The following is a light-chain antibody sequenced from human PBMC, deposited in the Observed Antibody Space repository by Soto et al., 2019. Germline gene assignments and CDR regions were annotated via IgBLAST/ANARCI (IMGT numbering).Light chain of an antibody. Sequence: QAVRTQPPSASGTPGQRVTISCSGSSSNIGSNTVNWYQQLPGTAPKLLIYSNNQRPSGVPDRFSGSKSGTSASLAISGLQSEDEADYYCAAWDDSLNGQVFGTGTKVTVL. CDR2: SNN. CDR3: AAWDDSLNGQV. J-gene: IGLJ1*01. CDR1: SSNIGSNT. V-gene: IGLV1-44*01.